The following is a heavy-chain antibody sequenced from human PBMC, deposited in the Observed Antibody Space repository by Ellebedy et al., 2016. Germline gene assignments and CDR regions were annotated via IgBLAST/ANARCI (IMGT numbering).Heavy chain of an antibody. Sequence: SVKVSCXASGGTFSSYAISWVRQAPGQGLEWMGRIIPILGIANYAQKFQGRVTITADKSTSTAYMELSSLRSEDTAVYYCARDREGLRTMGYYYYGMDVWGQGTTVTVPS. CDR2: IIPILGIA. D-gene: IGHD3-10*01. CDR3: ARDREGLRTMGYYYYGMDV. CDR1: GGTFSSYA. V-gene: IGHV1-69*04. J-gene: IGHJ6*02.